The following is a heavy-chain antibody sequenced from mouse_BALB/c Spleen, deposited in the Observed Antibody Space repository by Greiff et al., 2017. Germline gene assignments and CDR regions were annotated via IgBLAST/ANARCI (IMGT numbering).Heavy chain of an antibody. Sequence: EVQRVESGGGLVQPGGSLKLSCAASGFDFSRYWMSWVRQAPGKGLEWIGEINPDSSTINYTPSLKDKFIISRDNAKNTLYLQMSKVRSEDTAPYYCARQSLVWSPRSLAYWGQGTLVTVSA. D-gene: IGHD2-10*02. V-gene: IGHV4-1*02. CDR2: INPDSSTI. J-gene: IGHJ3*01. CDR3: ARQSLVWSPRSLAY. CDR1: GFDFSRYW.